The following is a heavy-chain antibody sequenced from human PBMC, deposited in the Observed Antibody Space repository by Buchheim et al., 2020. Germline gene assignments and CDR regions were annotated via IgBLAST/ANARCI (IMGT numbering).Heavy chain of an antibody. V-gene: IGHV4-39*01. CDR3: ARLGTTVFYYGMDV. J-gene: IGHJ6*02. CDR1: GASISSSSYY. CDR2: IYYSGST. Sequence: QLQLQESGPGLVKPSETLSPTCTVPGASISSSSYYWGWIRQPPGKGLEWIGSIYYSGSTYYTPSLKSRVTISVDKPKNHFSLKLSSVTAADTAVYYCARLGTTVFYYGMDVWGQGTT. D-gene: IGHD4-11*01.